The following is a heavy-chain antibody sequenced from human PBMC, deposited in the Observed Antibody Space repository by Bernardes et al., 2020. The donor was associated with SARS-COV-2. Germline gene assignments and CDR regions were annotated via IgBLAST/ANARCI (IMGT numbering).Heavy chain of an antibody. D-gene: IGHD3-22*01. CDR1: GFTFSSYG. J-gene: IGHJ1*01. Sequence: GGSLRLSCAASGFTFSSYGMHWVRQAPGKGLEWVAVIWYDGSNKYYADSVKGRFTISRDNSKNTLYLQMNSLRAEDTAVYYCARDPYDSSGYYYGAEYFQHWGQGTLVTVSS. CDR3: ARDPYDSSGYYYGAEYFQH. CDR2: IWYDGSNK. V-gene: IGHV3-33*01.